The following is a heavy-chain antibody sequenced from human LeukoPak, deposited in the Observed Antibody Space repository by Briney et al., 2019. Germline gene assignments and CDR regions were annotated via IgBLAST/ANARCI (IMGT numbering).Heavy chain of an antibody. Sequence: ASVKVSCKASGYTFTGYYMHWVRRAPGQGLEWVGWINPNSGGTNYAQKFQGRVTMTRDTSISTAYMELSRLRSDDTAVYYCARDSRYCTNGVCYRFFDYWGQGTLVTVSS. V-gene: IGHV1-2*02. CDR1: GYTFTGYY. CDR2: INPNSGGT. D-gene: IGHD2-8*01. J-gene: IGHJ4*02. CDR3: ARDSRYCTNGVCYRFFDY.